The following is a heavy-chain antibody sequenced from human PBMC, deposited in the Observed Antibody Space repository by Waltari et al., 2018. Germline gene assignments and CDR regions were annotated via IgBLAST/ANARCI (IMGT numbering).Heavy chain of an antibody. Sequence: QVQLQESGPGLVKPSQTLSLTCTVSGGSISSGDYYWSWIRQPPGKGLEWIGYIYYSGSTYYNPSLKSRVTISVDTSKNQFSLKLSFVTAADTAVYYCARASSWELDAFDIWGQGTMVTVSS. D-gene: IGHD6-13*01. J-gene: IGHJ3*02. V-gene: IGHV4-30-4*08. CDR2: IYYSGST. CDR3: ARASSWELDAFDI. CDR1: GGSISSGDYY.